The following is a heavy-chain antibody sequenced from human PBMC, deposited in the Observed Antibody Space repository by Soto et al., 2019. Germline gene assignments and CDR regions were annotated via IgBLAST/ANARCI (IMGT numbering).Heavy chain of an antibody. CDR2: IYVSGST. Sequence: EVQLVASGGGQVQPGGSLRLSCAVSRSTVSINYMTWVRQAPGKGLEWVSVIYVSGSTYYADSVKGRFTISRDSSKNMLYLQMNSLRTEDTALYYCARDYSVSGSYAPWFDPWGQGTLVTVSS. CDR3: ARDYSVSGSYAPWFDP. V-gene: IGHV3-66*01. D-gene: IGHD3-16*01. CDR1: RSTVSINY. J-gene: IGHJ5*02.